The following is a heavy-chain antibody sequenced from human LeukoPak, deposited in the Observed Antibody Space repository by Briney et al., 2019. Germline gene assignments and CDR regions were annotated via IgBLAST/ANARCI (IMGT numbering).Heavy chain of an antibody. D-gene: IGHD3-22*01. J-gene: IGHJ4*02. CDR2: ISGSSGST. V-gene: IGHV3-23*01. CDR3: VYYDYYDSSGYPGAPDY. CDR1: GFTFSSYA. Sequence: PGGSLRLSCAASGFTFSSYAMSWVRQAPGKGLEWVSAISGSSGSTYYADSVKGRFTISRDNSKNTLYLQMNSLRAEDTAVYYCVYYDYYDSSGYPGAPDYWGQGTLVTVSS.